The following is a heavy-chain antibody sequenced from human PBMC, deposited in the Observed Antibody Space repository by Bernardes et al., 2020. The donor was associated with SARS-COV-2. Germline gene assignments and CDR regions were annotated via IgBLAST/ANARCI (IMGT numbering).Heavy chain of an antibody. CDR2: INHSGST. V-gene: IGHV4-34*01. CDR1: GGSFSGYY. J-gene: IGHJ4*02. CDR3: ARRGYYYGSGSYYFDY. D-gene: IGHD3-10*01. Sequence: SETLSLTCAVYGGSFSGYYWSWIRQPPGKGLEWIGEINHSGSTNYNPSLKSRVTISVDTSKNQFSLKLSSVTAADTAVYYCARRGYYYGSGSYYFDYWGQGTLVNVSS.